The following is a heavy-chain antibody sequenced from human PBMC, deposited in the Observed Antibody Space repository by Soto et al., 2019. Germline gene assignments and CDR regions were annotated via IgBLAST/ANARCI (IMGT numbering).Heavy chain of an antibody. CDR3: AREGQDYYGSVSYSLDY. CDR2: IIPIFGTA. D-gene: IGHD3-10*01. V-gene: IGHV1-69*01. CDR1: GGTFSSYA. J-gene: IGHJ4*02. Sequence: QVQLVQSGAEVQKPGSSVKVSCKASGGTFSSYAISWVRQAPGQGLEWMGGIIPIFGTANYAQKFQGRVTITVDESTSTAYMELSSLRSEDTAVYYCAREGQDYYGSVSYSLDYWGQGTLVTVSS.